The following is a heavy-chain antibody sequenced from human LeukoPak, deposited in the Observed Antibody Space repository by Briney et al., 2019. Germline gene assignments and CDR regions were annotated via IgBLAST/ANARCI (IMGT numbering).Heavy chain of an antibody. J-gene: IGHJ4*02. CDR2: ISSSGSTI. D-gene: IGHD6-13*01. CDR3: ARINLSIAAADY. V-gene: IGHV3-48*04. CDR1: GFTFSSYS. Sequence: PGGSLRLSCAASGFTFSSYSMNWVRQAPGKGLEWVSYISSSGSTIYYADSVKGRFTISRDNAKNSLYLQMNSLRAEDTAVYYCARINLSIAAADYWGQGTLVTVSS.